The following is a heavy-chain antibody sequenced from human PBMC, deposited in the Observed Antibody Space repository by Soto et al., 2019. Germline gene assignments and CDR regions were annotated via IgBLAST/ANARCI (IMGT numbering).Heavy chain of an antibody. V-gene: IGHV3-21*01. D-gene: IGHD4-17*01. CDR2: ISSSSSYI. J-gene: IGHJ6*03. CDR3: ARDNGYGDYRGSTYYYYYYMDV. CDR1: GFTFSSYS. Sequence: PGGSLRLSCAASGFTFSSYSMNWVRQAPGKGLEWVSSISSSSSYIYYADSVKGRFTISRDNAKNSLYLQMNSLRAEDTAVYYCARDNGYGDYRGSTYYYYYYMDVWGKGTTVTVSS.